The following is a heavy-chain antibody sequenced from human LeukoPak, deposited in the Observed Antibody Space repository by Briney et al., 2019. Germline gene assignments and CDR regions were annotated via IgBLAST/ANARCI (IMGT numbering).Heavy chain of an antibody. J-gene: IGHJ4*02. V-gene: IGHV4-61*02. D-gene: IGHD6-13*01. CDR2: IYTSGST. CDR1: GGSISSGSYY. Sequence: SETLSLTCTVSGGSISSGSYYWSWIRQPAGKGLEWIGRIYTSGSTNYNPSLKSRVTISVDTSKNQFSLKLSSVTAADTAVYYCARTDRFRRMRIAAAGTLDYWGQGTLVTVSS. CDR3: ARTDRFRRMRIAAAGTLDY.